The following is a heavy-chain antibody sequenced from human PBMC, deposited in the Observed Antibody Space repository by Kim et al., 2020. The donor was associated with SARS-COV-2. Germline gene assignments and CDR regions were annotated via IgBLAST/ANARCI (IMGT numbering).Heavy chain of an antibody. J-gene: IGHJ4*02. CDR2: NTT. V-gene: IGHV3-48*01. Sequence: NTTIYADSVKGRFTISRDNAKNTLYLQLNSLRAEDTAVYYCARDFRLGYWGQGTLVSVSS. D-gene: IGHD3-16*01. CDR3: ARDFRLGY.